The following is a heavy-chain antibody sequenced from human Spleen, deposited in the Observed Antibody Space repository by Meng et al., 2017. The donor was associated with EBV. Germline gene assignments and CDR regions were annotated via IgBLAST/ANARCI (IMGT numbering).Heavy chain of an antibody. D-gene: IGHD3-10*01. CDR2: IYYSGST. V-gene: IGHV4-59*11. Sequence: QVRRQGSGPGLVKPSETLSLNCTVSGGSISGHYWSWIRQPPGKGLEWIGYIYYSGSTNYNPSFKSRVTISVDTSKNQFSLRLRSLTASDTAVYYCASDRGQNYYWGPGALVTVSS. CDR1: GGSISGHY. CDR3: ASDRGQNYY. J-gene: IGHJ4*02.